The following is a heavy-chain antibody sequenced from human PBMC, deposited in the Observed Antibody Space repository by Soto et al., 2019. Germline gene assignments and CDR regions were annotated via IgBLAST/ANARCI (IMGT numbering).Heavy chain of an antibody. CDR2: IIPVFGLV. D-gene: IGHD3-22*01. CDR1: GGTPSNSA. J-gene: IGHJ6*02. Sequence: LLQSGAEVKKPGSSVEVSCKASGGTPSNSAISWVRQAPGQGLEWMGGIIPVFGLVKYAQNFQGRVTITADESTNTAYMELSSLRPEDTAVYYCAGGRIVVVGSRAYYGMDVWGQGTTVTVSS. V-gene: IGHV1-69*01. CDR3: AGGRIVVVGSRAYYGMDV.